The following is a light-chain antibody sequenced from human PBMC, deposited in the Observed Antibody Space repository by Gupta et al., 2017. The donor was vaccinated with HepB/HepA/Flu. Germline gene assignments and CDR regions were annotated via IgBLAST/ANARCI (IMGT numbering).Light chain of an antibody. J-gene: IGLJ2*01. CDR2: DVS. V-gene: IGLV2-14*01. CDR1: SSDLGGYNY. Sequence: QSPLPPPASVSGSPGPSITISCTGTSSDLGGYNYVYWYQQHPGKAPKLMIYDVSKRPSGVSKRFSGSKSGNTASLTISGLQAEDEADYYCSAYKSSSNPVVFGGGTKLTVI. CDR3: SAYKSSSNPVV.